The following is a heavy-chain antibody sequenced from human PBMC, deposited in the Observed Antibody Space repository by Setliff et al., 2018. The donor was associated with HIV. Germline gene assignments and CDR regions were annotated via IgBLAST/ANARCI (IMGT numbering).Heavy chain of an antibody. Sequence: ASVKVSCKASGGTFSDFRITWVRQAPGQGLEWMGGITPFVGITNYAQKFQGRVTISADESTATAYIELSSLTSQDTAVYYCARDKGIREAASLDYWGQGSLVTVSS. D-gene: IGHD6-13*01. CDR2: ITPFVGIT. V-gene: IGHV1-69*10. CDR3: ARDKGIREAASLDY. CDR1: GGTFSDFR. J-gene: IGHJ4*02.